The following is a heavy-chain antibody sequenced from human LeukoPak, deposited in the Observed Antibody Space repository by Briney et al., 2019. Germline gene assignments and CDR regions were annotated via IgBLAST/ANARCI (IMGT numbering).Heavy chain of an antibody. V-gene: IGHV1-8*02. CDR2: MNPNSGNT. D-gene: IGHD2-2*01. CDR3: ARVASYCSSTSCYHYYYYLDV. J-gene: IGHJ6*03. Sequence: GASVKVSCKASGYTFTSYYMHWVRQATGQGLEWMGWMNPNSGNTGYAQKFQGRVTMTRNTSISTAYMELSSLRSEDTAVYYCARVASYCSSTSCYHYYYYLDVWGKGTTVTVSS. CDR1: GYTFTSYY.